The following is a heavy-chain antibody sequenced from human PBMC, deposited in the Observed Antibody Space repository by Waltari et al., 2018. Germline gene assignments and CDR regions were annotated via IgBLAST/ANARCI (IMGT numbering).Heavy chain of an antibody. CDR2: IYHSGST. J-gene: IGHJ4*02. V-gene: IGHV4-38-2*02. CDR1: GYSISSGYY. Sequence: QVQLQESGPGLVKPSETLSLTCTVSGYSISSGYYWGWIRQPPGKGLEWIGSIYHSGSTYYNPSPKSRVTISVDTSKNQFSLKLSSVTAADTAVYYCARLDSSGYYGYWGQGTLVTVSS. D-gene: IGHD3-22*01. CDR3: ARLDSSGYYGY.